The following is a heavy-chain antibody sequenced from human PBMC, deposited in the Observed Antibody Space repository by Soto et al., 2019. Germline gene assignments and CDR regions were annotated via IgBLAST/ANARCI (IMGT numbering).Heavy chain of an antibody. V-gene: IGHV3-30*03. CDR3: ARPTLRGEILDC. CDR1: RFTFTNYG. J-gene: IGHJ4*02. D-gene: IGHD3-10*01. CDR2: ISYDGSNK. Sequence: PGGSLRLSCAASRFTFTNYGMHWVRQAPGKGLEWVAVISYDGSNKYYADSVKGRFTISRDDSKSTLYLHMYSLRGEDTAVYYCARPTLRGEILDCWGQGTLVTVS.